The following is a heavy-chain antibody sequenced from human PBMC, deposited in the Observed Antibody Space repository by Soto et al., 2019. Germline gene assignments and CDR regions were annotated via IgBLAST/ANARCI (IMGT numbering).Heavy chain of an antibody. V-gene: IGHV3-30*18. D-gene: IGHD3-9*01. CDR3: AKSLYYDILSGSGMDV. CDR1: GFTFSYYG. J-gene: IGHJ6*02. Sequence: GGSLRLSCAASGFTFSYYGMHWVRQAPGKGLEWVAVISNDGSNKYYADSVKGRFTISRDNSKNTLYLQMDSLRAEDTAVYYCAKSLYYDILSGSGMDVWGQGTTVTVSS. CDR2: ISNDGSNK.